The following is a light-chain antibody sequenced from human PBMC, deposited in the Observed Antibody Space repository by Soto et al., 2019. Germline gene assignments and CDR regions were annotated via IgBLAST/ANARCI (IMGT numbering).Light chain of an antibody. CDR3: SSFTSTNTLV. CDR2: EVT. Sequence: QSVLTQPASVSGSPGQSITISCTGTSSDVGGYNYVSWYQQNPGKAPKLMIYEVTNRPLGVSNRFSGSKSGNTASLTISGLQAEDGADYYCSSFTSTNTLVFGGGTQLTVL. J-gene: IGLJ2*01. V-gene: IGLV2-14*01. CDR1: SSDVGGYNY.